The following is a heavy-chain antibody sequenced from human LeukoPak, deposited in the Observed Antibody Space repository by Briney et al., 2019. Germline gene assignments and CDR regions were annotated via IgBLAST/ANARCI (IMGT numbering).Heavy chain of an antibody. J-gene: IGHJ3*02. CDR3: ARQNDLDVFDI. CDR2: IYYSGST. D-gene: IGHD3-3*01. V-gene: IGHV4-59*08. Sequence: SETLSLTCTVSGGSISSYYWSWIRQPPGKGLEWIGYIYYSGSTNYNPSLKSRVTISVDTSKNQFSLKLSSVTAADTAVYYCARQNDLDVFDIWGQGTMVTVSS. CDR1: GGSISSYY.